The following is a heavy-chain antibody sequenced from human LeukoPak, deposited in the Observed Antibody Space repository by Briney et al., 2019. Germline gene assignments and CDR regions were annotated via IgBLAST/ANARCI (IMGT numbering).Heavy chain of an antibody. D-gene: IGHD6-19*01. CDR1: GFSFGDYT. Sequence: GGSLRLSCVASGFSFGDYTMNWFRQVPGEGLEWLSSIESASNYIYYADSVKGRFTISRDNAKNSLFLQMDSLTAEDTAVYYCAREATSGWFYFDHWGQGTLVAV. CDR2: IESASNYI. V-gene: IGHV3-21*01. J-gene: IGHJ4*02. CDR3: AREATSGWFYFDH.